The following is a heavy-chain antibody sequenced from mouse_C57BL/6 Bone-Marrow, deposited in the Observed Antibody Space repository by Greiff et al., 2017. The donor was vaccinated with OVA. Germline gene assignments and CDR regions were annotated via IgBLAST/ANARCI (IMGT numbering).Heavy chain of an antibody. CDR2: IDPNSGGT. CDR3: ARWGYYSSRRSPYAMDY. D-gene: IGHD1-1*01. J-gene: IGHJ4*01. V-gene: IGHV1-72*01. CDR1: GYSFTSYW. Sequence: QVQLQQPGAELVKPGASVKLSCKASGYSFTSYWMHWVKQRPGRGLEWIGRIDPNSGGTKYNEKFKSKATLTVDKPSRTAYMQLSSLTSEDSAVYDCARWGYYSSRRSPYAMDYWGQGTSVTVSS.